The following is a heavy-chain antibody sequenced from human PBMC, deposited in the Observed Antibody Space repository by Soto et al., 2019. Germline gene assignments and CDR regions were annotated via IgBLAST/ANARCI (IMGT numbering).Heavy chain of an antibody. Sequence: QITLRESGPPRVRPTQTLSLTCTFSGFSLQTSGVGVGWIRQPPGEALEWLALIYWDNDKRYNPSLRSRLSITKDTAENQVVLIMTNMDPVDTATYYCAYRAIESGSYWDGGYFDSWGQGTLITVSS. V-gene: IGHV2-5*02. J-gene: IGHJ4*02. D-gene: IGHD2-8*02. CDR1: GFSLQTSGVG. CDR3: AYRAIESGSYWDGGYFDS. CDR2: IYWDNDK.